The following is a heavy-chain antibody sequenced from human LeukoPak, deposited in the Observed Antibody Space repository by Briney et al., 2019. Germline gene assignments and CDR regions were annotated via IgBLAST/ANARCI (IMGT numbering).Heavy chain of an antibody. CDR2: INHSGST. CDR1: GGSFSGYY. J-gene: IGHJ4*02. CDR3: AGRWRGTLDY. D-gene: IGHD5-24*01. Sequence: TSETLSLTCAVYGGSFSGYYWSWIRQPPGKGLEWIGEINHSGSTNYNPSLKSRVTISVDTSKNQLSLKLQSVIAADTAIYYCAGRWRGTLDYWGQGSLVAVSS. V-gene: IGHV4-34*01.